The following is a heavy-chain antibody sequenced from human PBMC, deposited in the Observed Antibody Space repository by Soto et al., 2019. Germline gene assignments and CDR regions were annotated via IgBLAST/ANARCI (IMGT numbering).Heavy chain of an antibody. J-gene: IGHJ4*01. Sequence: SLKDCYKASGDTLTSYGNIGFRQAPGKRPEMMGWISAYNGNTNYAQKLQGRVTMTTDTSTNTAYMELRTLRSVDTAVYYCARVIFFWRYSSRWDHYCGPRTL. CDR1: GDTLTSYG. V-gene: IGHV1-18*04. CDR2: ISAYNGNT. D-gene: IGHD6-13*01. CDR3: ARVIFFWRYSSRWDHY.